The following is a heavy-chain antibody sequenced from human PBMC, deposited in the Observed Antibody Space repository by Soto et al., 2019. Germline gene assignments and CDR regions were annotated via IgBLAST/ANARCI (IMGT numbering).Heavy chain of an antibody. CDR2: INHSGST. J-gene: IGHJ4*02. V-gene: IGHV4-34*01. CDR1: VGSFSVYY. CDR3: ARTYAGGYFDY. D-gene: IGHD2-2*01. Sequence: TEALSVTCAVSVGSFSVYYWSWIRQPPGKGLEWIGEINHSGSTNYNPSLKSRVTISVDTSKNQFSLKLSSVTAADTAVYYCARTYAGGYFDYWGQGTMVTVSS.